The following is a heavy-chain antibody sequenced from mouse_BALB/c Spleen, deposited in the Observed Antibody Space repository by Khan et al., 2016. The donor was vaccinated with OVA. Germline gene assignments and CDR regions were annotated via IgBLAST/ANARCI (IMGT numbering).Heavy chain of an antibody. CDR2: ISSTGGT. V-gene: IGHV3-2*02. D-gene: IGHD2-14*01. CDR3: ARSLYYSYGYALDC. J-gene: IGHJ4*01. Sequence: LLESGPGLVKPSQSLSLTCTVTGYSITSDYAWNWIRQFPGNKLEWMGYISSTGGTSYNPSLKSRISITRDTSKNQFFLELKSVTAEETATYYCARSLYYSYGYALDCWGRGTLVTVSA. CDR1: GYSITSDYA.